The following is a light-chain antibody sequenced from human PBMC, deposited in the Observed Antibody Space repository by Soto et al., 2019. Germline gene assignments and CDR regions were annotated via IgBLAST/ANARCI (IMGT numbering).Light chain of an antibody. CDR2: GAS. CDR3: QQYDSSPLT. Sequence: EIVLTQSPGTLSLSPGERATLSCRASQSVSSSYLAWYQQKPGQAPRLLIYGASSRATGIPDRFSGSGSGTDIPLTISRLEPEDLAVYYCQQYDSSPLTFGGGTKVEIK. J-gene: IGKJ4*01. CDR1: QSVSSSY. V-gene: IGKV3-20*01.